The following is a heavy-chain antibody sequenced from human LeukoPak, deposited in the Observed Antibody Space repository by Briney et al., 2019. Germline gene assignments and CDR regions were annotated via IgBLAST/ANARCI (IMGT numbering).Heavy chain of an antibody. J-gene: IGHJ4*02. D-gene: IGHD3-10*01. V-gene: IGHV4-39*07. CDR2: INYSGST. CDR1: GGSISNSFYY. CDR3: ARSMVGPYYFDY. Sequence: SETLSLTCTVSGGSISNSFYYWGWIRQPPGKGLEWIGSINYSGSTYYNPSLKSRVTISVDTSKNQFSLKLSSVTAADTAVYYCARSMVGPYYFDYWGQGTLVTVSS.